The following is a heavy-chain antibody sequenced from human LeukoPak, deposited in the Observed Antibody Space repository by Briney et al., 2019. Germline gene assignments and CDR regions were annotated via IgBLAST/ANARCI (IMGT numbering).Heavy chain of an antibody. J-gene: IGHJ4*02. CDR2: IYDSGST. Sequence: SETLSLTCTVSGGSIRSSYYYWGWIRQPPGKGLEWIGSIYDSGSTYYNPSLKSRVTISVDTSKNQFSLKLNSVTAADTAVYYCASYGDTYGSGSYKSFDYWGQGTLVTVSS. V-gene: IGHV4-39*01. CDR3: ASYGDTYGSGSYKSFDY. D-gene: IGHD3-10*01. CDR1: GGSIRSSYYY.